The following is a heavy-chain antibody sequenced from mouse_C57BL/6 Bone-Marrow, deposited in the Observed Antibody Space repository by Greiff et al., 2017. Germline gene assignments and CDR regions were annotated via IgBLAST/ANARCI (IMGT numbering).Heavy chain of an antibody. CDR2: FYPGSGSI. Sequence: VQLQQSGAELVKPGASVKLSCKASGYIFTEYTIHWVKQRSGQGLEWIGWFYPGSGSIKYNERFKDKATLTAGKSSNTVYMELSRLTSEDSAVYFCARHERYYDYEGYFDYWGQGTTLTVSS. CDR3: ARHERYYDYEGYFDY. V-gene: IGHV1-62-2*01. CDR1: GYIFTEYT. D-gene: IGHD2-4*01. J-gene: IGHJ2*01.